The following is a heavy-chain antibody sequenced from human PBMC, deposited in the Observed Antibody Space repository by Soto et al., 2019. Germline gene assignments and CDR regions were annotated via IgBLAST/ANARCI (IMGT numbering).Heavy chain of an antibody. CDR1: GFSFNSYT. CDR2: ISSSGYI. Sequence: GGSLRLSCAASGFSFNSYTINWVRQAPGKRLEWLSSISSSGYIFSTDSVRGRFTISRDNAKNSVYLQINSLRAEDTAVYFCARDCSGGSCYPRMDVWGQGTTVTVSS. V-gene: IGHV3-21*01. D-gene: IGHD2-15*01. CDR3: ARDCSGGSCYPRMDV. J-gene: IGHJ6*02.